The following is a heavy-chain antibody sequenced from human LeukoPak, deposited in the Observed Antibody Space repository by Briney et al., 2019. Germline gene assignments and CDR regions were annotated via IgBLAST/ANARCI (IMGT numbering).Heavy chain of an antibody. V-gene: IGHV4-38-2*01. Sequence: SETLSLTCAVSGYSISSGYYWGCIRQPPGKGLEWIGSIYHSGSTYYNPSLKSRVTISVDTSKNQSSLKLSSVTAADTAVYYCARQGVLRFLEWLSDFDYWGQGTLVAVSS. D-gene: IGHD3-3*01. CDR3: ARQGVLRFLEWLSDFDY. CDR1: GYSISSGYY. CDR2: IYHSGST. J-gene: IGHJ4*02.